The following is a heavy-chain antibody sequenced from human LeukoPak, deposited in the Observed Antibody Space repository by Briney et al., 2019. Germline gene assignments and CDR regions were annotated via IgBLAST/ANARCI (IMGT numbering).Heavy chain of an antibody. CDR2: IYTSGST. CDR3: ARVSGDFWSGTLYFDY. J-gene: IGHJ4*02. CDR1: GGSISSYY. Sequence: SETLSLTCTVSGGSISSYYWSWIRQPAGKGLEWIGRIYTSGSTNYNPSLKSRVTMSVDTSKNQFSLKLSSVTAADTAVYYCARVSGDFWSGTLYFDYWGQGTLVTVSS. D-gene: IGHD3-3*01. V-gene: IGHV4-4*07.